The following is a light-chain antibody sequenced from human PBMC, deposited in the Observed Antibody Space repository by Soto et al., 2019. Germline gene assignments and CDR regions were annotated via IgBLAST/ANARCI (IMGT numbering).Light chain of an antibody. CDR3: QQYGSSGT. CDR1: QSVTNSY. Sequence: EIVMTQSPVTLSVSPGERATLSCRASQSVTNSYLAWYQQKPGQAPRLVIYGASSRATGIPDRFSGSGSGTDFTLTISRLEPEDFAVYYCQQYGSSGTFGQGTKVDIK. CDR2: GAS. J-gene: IGKJ1*01. V-gene: IGKV3-20*01.